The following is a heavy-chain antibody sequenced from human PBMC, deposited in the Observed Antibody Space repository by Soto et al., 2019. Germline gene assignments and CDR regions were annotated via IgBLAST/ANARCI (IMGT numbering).Heavy chain of an antibody. Sequence: PGGSLRLSCAASGFTFSSYGMHWVRQAPGKWLEWVAVISYDGSNKYYADSVKGRFTISRDNSKNTLYLQMNSLRAEDTAVYYCAKGGGGELYTYLNNWFDRWGQGXLVTVSS. CDR3: AKGGGGELYTYLNNWFDR. CDR2: ISYDGSNK. J-gene: IGHJ5*02. D-gene: IGHD3-16*01. CDR1: GFTFSSYG. V-gene: IGHV3-30*18.